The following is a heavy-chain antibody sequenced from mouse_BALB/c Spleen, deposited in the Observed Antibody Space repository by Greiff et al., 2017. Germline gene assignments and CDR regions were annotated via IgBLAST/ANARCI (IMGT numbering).Heavy chain of an antibody. CDR1: GFTFSSYW. Sequence: EVQLQESGGGLVQPGGSMKLSCVASGFTFSSYWMSWVRQSPEKGLEWVAEIRLKSDNYATHYAESVKGKFTISRDDSKSRLYLQMNSLRAEDTGIYYCTTTATNWYFDVWGAGTTVTVSS. D-gene: IGHD1-2*01. CDR3: TTTATNWYFDV. V-gene: IGHV6-6*02. J-gene: IGHJ1*01. CDR2: IRLKSDNYAT.